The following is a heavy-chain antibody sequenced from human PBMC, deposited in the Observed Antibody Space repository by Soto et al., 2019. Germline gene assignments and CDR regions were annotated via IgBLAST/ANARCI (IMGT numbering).Heavy chain of an antibody. D-gene: IGHD6-19*01. CDR3: ARGSSGWDYNWFDP. CDR1: GGSISSYY. J-gene: IGHJ5*02. Sequence: SETLSLTCTVSGGSISSYYWSWIRQPPGKGLEWIGYIYYSGSTNYNPSLKSRVTISVDTSKNRFSLKLSSVTAADTAVYYCARGSSGWDYNWFDPWGQGTLVTVSS. CDR2: IYYSGST. V-gene: IGHV4-59*01.